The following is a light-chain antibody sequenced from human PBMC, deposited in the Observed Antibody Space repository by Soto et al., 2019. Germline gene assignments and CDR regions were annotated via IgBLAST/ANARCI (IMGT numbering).Light chain of an antibody. CDR3: SSYTSSSTVV. J-gene: IGLJ2*01. CDR1: SSDVGGYNY. Sequence: QSALTQPASVSGSPGQSITISCTGTSSDVGGYNYVSWYQQHPGKAPKLIIYDVSNRPSGVSNRFSGSKSGNTASLTISGLQAEDEAHYYCSSYTSSSTVVFGGWTKLTVL. V-gene: IGLV2-14*01. CDR2: DVS.